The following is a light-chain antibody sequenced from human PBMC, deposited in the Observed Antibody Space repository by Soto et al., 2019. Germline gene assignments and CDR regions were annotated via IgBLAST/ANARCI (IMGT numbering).Light chain of an antibody. CDR2: DVS. V-gene: IGLV2-14*03. CDR3: SSYTSSSLHV. CDR1: SSDVGGYNY. Sequence: QSALTQPASVSGSPGQSITISCTGTSSDVGGYNYVSWYQQHPGKAPKLMIYDVSNRHSGVSNRFSGSKSGNTASLTISGLQAEDEADYYCSSYTSSSLHVFGTGTKVTVL. J-gene: IGLJ1*01.